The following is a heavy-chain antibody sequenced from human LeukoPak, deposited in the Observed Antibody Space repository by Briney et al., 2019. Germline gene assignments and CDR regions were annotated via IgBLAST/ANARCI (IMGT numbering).Heavy chain of an antibody. CDR1: GGSFSGYY. Sequence: PSETLSLTCAVYGGSFSGYYWSWIRQPPGKGLEWIGEINHSGSTNYNPSLRSRVTISLDTSKNQFSLELSSVTAADTAVYYCARGEGGATESGTFDIWGQGTMVTVSS. D-gene: IGHD1-26*01. CDR3: ARGEGGATESGTFDI. V-gene: IGHV4-34*01. J-gene: IGHJ3*02. CDR2: INHSGST.